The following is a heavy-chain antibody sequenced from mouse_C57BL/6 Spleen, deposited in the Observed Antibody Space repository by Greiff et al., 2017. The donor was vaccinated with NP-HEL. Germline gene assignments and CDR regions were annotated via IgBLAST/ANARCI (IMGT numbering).Heavy chain of an antibody. CDR3: TRSGEDDGYYYAMDY. CDR2: IDPETGGT. J-gene: IGHJ4*01. V-gene: IGHV1-15*01. CDR1: GYTFTDYE. D-gene: IGHD2-12*01. Sequence: VNVVESGAELVRPGASVTLSCKASGYTFTDYEMHWVKQTPVHGLEWIGAIDPETGGTAYNQKFKGKAILTADKSSSTAYMERRRLTSEDSAVYYCTRSGEDDGYYYAMDYWGQGTSVTVSA.